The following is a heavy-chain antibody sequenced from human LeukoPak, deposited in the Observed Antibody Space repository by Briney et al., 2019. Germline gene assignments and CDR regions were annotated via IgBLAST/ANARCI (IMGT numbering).Heavy chain of an antibody. CDR2: MSWNSGSI. J-gene: IGHJ4*02. CDR3: ARASPVYYDSSGYSGSGFDY. D-gene: IGHD3-22*01. Sequence: GSSLRLSCAASGFTFDDYAMHWVRQATGQGLEWVSGMSWNSGSIGYADSVKGRFTISRNNAKNSLYVQMNSLSAEDTALYYCARASPVYYDSSGYSGSGFDYWGQGTLVTVSS. CDR1: GFTFDDYA. V-gene: IGHV3-9*01.